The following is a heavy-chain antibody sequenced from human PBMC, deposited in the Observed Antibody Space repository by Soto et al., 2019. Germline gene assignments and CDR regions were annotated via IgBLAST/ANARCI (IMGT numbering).Heavy chain of an antibody. J-gene: IGHJ1*01. CDR3: ASSPNYYDSSGYNFQH. V-gene: IGHV1-69*13. D-gene: IGHD3-22*01. CDR2: IIPIFGTA. Sequence: SVKVSCKASGYTFTSYGISWVRQAPGQGLEWMGGIIPIFGTANYAQKFQGRVTITADESTSTAYMELSSLRSEDTAVYYCASSPNYYDSSGYNFQHWG. CDR1: GYTFTSYG.